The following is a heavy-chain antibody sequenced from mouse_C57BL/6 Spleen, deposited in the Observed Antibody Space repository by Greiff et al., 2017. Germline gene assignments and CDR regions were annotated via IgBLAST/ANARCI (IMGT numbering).Heavy chain of an antibody. CDR3: ASYYDYEGYFDY. J-gene: IGHJ2*01. V-gene: IGHV3-6*01. CDR1: GYSITSGYY. D-gene: IGHD2-4*01. Sequence: EVQLQQSGPGLVKPSQSLSLTCSVTGYSITSGYYWNWIRQFPGNKLEWMGYISYDGSNNYNPSLKNRISITRDTSKNQFFLKLNSVTTEDTATYYCASYYDYEGYFDYWGQGTTLTVSS. CDR2: ISYDGSN.